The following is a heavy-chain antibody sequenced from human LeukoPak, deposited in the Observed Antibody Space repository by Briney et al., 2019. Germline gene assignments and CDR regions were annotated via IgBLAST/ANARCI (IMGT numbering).Heavy chain of an antibody. CDR1: GGSISTSNSY. Sequence: SETLSLTCTVSGGSISTSNSYWGWIRQPPGKGLEWIGYIYYSGSTNYNPSLKSRVTISVDTSKNQFSLKLSSVTAADTAVYYCARETLAVAGTLGYYYYYYMDVWGKGTTVTVSS. D-gene: IGHD6-19*01. J-gene: IGHJ6*03. V-gene: IGHV4-61*01. CDR2: IYYSGST. CDR3: ARETLAVAGTLGYYYYYYMDV.